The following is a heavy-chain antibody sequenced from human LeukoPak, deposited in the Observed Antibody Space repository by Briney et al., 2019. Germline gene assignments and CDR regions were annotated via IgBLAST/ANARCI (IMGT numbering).Heavy chain of an antibody. Sequence: PSETLSLTCTISGASISTGGFYWTWVRQPPGEGLEWIGYIYYTGSVDYNASLKSRLTISLDTSKNRFSLKLNSVTAADTAVYYCARDHSYYFGSQTSTLDVWGQGTAVTVSS. V-gene: IGHV4-31*03. CDR2: IYYTGSV. CDR3: ARDHSYYFGSQTSTLDV. D-gene: IGHD3-10*01. J-gene: IGHJ6*02. CDR1: GASISTGGFY.